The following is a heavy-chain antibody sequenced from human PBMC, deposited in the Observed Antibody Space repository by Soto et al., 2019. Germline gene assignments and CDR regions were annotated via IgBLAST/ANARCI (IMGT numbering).Heavy chain of an antibody. Sequence: GASVKVSCKASGGTFSSYAISWVRQAPGQGLEWMGGIIPIFGTANYAQKFQGRVTITADESTSTAYMELSSLRSEDTAVYYCASVIVAVRAFDFWGQGTMVTVSS. CDR3: ASVIVAVRAFDF. CDR2: IIPIFGTA. V-gene: IGHV1-69*13. CDR1: GGTFSSYA. D-gene: IGHD3-22*01. J-gene: IGHJ3*01.